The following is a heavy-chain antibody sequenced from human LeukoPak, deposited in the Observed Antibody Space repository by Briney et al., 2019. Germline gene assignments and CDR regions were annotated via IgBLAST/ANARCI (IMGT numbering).Heavy chain of an antibody. CDR2: IWFDGSNE. V-gene: IGHV3-33*01. CDR3: ARGLGYSYGYGIDN. Sequence: GGSLRLSCAASGFIFSSYAMHWVRQAPGKGLEWVAVIWFDGSNEYYADSVKGRLTISRDNSMNTMYLQMNSLRDEDTALYYCARGLGYSYGYGIDNWGRGTLVTVSS. CDR1: GFIFSSYA. J-gene: IGHJ4*02. D-gene: IGHD5-18*01.